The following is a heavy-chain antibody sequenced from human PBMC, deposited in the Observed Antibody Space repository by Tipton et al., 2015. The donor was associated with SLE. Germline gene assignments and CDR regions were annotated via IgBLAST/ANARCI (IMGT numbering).Heavy chain of an antibody. Sequence: QSGPEVKKPGESLKISCKGFGYSFNTYWIGWVRQMPGKGLEWMGVIYPGNSETRYSPSFQGQVTISVDKSINSAFLQWSSLQASDTAMYYCARHRDFWTGNDAFDMWGQGTKVIVSS. CDR3: ARHRDFWTGNDAFDM. CDR1: GYSFNTYW. CDR2: IYPGNSET. J-gene: IGHJ3*02. D-gene: IGHD3/OR15-3a*01. V-gene: IGHV5-51*01.